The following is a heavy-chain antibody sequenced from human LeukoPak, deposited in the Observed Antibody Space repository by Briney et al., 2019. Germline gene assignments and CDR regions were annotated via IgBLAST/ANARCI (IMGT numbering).Heavy chain of an antibody. CDR2: IYHSGST. J-gene: IGHJ4*02. Sequence: SETLSLTCTVSGYSISSGYYWGWIRQPPGKGLEWIGSIYHSGSTYYNPSLKSRVTISVDTSKNQFSLKLSSVTAADTAVYYCARVGYGDYDSDYWGQGTLVTVSS. V-gene: IGHV4-38-2*02. CDR3: ARVGYGDYDSDY. D-gene: IGHD4-17*01. CDR1: GYSISSGYY.